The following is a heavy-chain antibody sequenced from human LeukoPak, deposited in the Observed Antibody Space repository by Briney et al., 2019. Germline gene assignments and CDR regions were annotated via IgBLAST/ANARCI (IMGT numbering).Heavy chain of an antibody. CDR3: AKSGKDGLLWFGELVSNYYYMDV. CDR1: GFIFDDYA. Sequence: GGSLRLSCAASGFIFDDYAMLWVRQAPGKGLEWVSGVSWKSDTVGYADSVKGRFTISRDNAKNSLYLQMNGLRAEDTALYYCAKSGKDGLLWFGELVSNYYYMDVWGKGTTVTVSS. V-gene: IGHV3-9*01. CDR2: VSWKSDTV. J-gene: IGHJ6*03. D-gene: IGHD3-10*01.